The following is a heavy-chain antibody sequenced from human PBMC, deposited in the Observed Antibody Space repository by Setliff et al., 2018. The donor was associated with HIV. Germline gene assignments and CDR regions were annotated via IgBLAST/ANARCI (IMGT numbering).Heavy chain of an antibody. CDR3: ARGYSSSWYDS. D-gene: IGHD6-13*01. V-gene: IGHV4-34*01. CDR1: DGSLSSYY. J-gene: IGHJ5*01. CDR2: FYYNGDS. Sequence: SETLSLTCAVYDGSLSSYYWSWIRQSTGKGLEWIGTFYYNGDSRYNPSLKSRVTISVDTSKNQFSLNLNSVTAADTAVYYCARGYSSSWYDSWGQGTLVTVSS.